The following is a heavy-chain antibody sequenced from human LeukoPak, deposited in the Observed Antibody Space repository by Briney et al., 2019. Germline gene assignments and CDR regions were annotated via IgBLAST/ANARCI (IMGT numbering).Heavy chain of an antibody. V-gene: IGHV3-7*01. CDR1: GFTFRNYW. CDR2: IKQDGSEK. D-gene: IGHD2-15*01. J-gene: IGHJ3*01. CDR3: ARDRGGAESHGFDAFDL. Sequence: GGSLRLLCAPSGFTFRNYWMNWVRQARGKGLEWVADIKQDGSEKHYVDSVKGGFTISRDNAKNSLYMQMNSLRGADTAVYYCARDRGGAESHGFDAFDLWGQGTIVTVSS.